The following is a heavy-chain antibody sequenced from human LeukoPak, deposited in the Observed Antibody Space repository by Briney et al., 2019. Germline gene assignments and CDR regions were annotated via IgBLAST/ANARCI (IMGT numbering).Heavy chain of an antibody. V-gene: IGHV1-18*01. CDR2: ISAYNGNT. CDR1: GYTFTSYG. Sequence: ASVKVSCKASGYTFTSYGISWVRQAPGQGLEWMGWISAYNGNTNYAQKLQGRVTMTTDTSTSTAYMELRSLRSDDTAVYYCARDLRGYSGYDYPHLDYWGQGTLVTVSS. J-gene: IGHJ4*02. CDR3: ARDLRGYSGYDYPHLDY. D-gene: IGHD5-12*01.